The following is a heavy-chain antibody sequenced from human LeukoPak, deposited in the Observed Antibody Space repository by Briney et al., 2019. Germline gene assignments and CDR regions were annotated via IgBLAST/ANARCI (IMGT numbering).Heavy chain of an antibody. J-gene: IGHJ5*02. D-gene: IGHD3-10*01. CDR1: GGSINSSSYY. V-gene: IGHV4-39*01. CDR2: IYYSGST. Sequence: SETLSLTCTVSGGSINSSSYYWGWIRQPPGKGLEWIGSIYYSGSTYYNPSLKSRVTISVDTSKNQFSLKLTSVTAADTAVYYCARRPRGGWFDPWGQGTLVTVSS. CDR3: ARRPRGGWFDP.